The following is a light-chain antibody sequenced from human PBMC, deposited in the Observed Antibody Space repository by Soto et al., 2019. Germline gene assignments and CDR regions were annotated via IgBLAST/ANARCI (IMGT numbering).Light chain of an antibody. CDR2: GTS. CDR3: QQYGSSLYT. Sequence: ENVLTQSPGTLSLSPGERATLSCRASQSVDSNDLAWYQQKPGQAPRLLIYGTSTRATGIPDRFSGSGSGTDFTLTINRLEPEDFAVYYCQQYGSSLYTFGQGTKLEIK. J-gene: IGKJ2*01. CDR1: QSVDSND. V-gene: IGKV3-20*01.